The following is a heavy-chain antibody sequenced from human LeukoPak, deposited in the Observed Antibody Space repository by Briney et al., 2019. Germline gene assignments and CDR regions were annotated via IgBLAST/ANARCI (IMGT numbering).Heavy chain of an antibody. Sequence: SETLSLTCTVSGDSVSSSSYYWGWIRQPPGKGLEWIGSIYYTESIYYNPSLKSRVTLSVDTSKNQLSLKLSSVTAADSAVYYCAASYGSGSYWDYWGQGTLVTVSS. D-gene: IGHD3-10*01. CDR2: IYYTESI. CDR3: AASYGSGSYWDY. CDR1: GDSVSSSSYY. V-gene: IGHV4-39*01. J-gene: IGHJ4*02.